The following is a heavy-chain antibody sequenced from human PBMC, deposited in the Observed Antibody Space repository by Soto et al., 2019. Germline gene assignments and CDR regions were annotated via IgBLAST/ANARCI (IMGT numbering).Heavy chain of an antibody. J-gene: IGHJ6*02. CDR3: ARVPGDMVAVLYIYTLDGRDPMSDVDV. Sequence: QMNLVESGGGVVQPGRSLRLSCAASGFTFSYYPMHWVRQAPGKGLEWVAVVSFDGSNKFYADSVKGRFTISKDNSNNMLYLQMNSLREEDTAVYYCARVPGDMVAVLYIYTLDGRDPMSDVDVWGQGTTVTVSS. CDR1: GFTFSYYP. V-gene: IGHV3-30-3*01. D-gene: IGHD5-12*01. CDR2: VSFDGSNK.